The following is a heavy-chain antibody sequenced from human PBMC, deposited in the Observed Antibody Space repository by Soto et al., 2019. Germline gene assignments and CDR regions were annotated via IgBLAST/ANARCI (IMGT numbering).Heavy chain of an antibody. CDR1: AFSFSTYG. V-gene: IGHV3-33*01. Sequence: QVQLVESGGGVVQPGRSLRLSCAASAFSFSTYGMHWVRQAPGKGLEWVAFIWYDGSNKYYLESVKGRFTISRDNSKNSLYVEENSLTVEDTAMYNCAREGSYRLDYWGKGTLVNVSS. J-gene: IGHJ4*02. CDR3: AREGSYRLDY. D-gene: IGHD1-26*01. CDR2: IWYDGSNK.